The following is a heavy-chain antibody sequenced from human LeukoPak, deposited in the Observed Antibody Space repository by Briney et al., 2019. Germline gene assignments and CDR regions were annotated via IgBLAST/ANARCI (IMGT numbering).Heavy chain of an antibody. Sequence: GGSLRLSCAASGFTVSSNYMSWVRQAPGKGLEGVSLIYSGGSTYYADSVKGRFTISRDNSKNTLYLQMNSLRAEDTAVYYCARAVYDSSGSPYFDYWGQGTLVTVSS. CDR3: ARAVYDSSGSPYFDY. D-gene: IGHD3-22*01. CDR2: IYSGGST. J-gene: IGHJ4*02. CDR1: GFTVSSNY. V-gene: IGHV3-66*01.